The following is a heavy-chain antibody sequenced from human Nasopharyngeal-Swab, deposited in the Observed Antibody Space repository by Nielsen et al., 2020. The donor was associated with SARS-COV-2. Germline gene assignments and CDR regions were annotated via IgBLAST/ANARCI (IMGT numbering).Heavy chain of an antibody. Sequence: GESLKISCAASGFTFSSYAMHWVRQAPGKGLEYVSAISSNGGSTYYANSVKGRFTISRDNSKNTLYLQMGSLRAEDMAVYYCARDPNYYGSGSHYGMDVWGQGTTVTVSS. J-gene: IGHJ6*02. CDR1: GFTFSSYA. D-gene: IGHD3-10*01. CDR3: ARDPNYYGSGSHYGMDV. CDR2: ISSNGGST. V-gene: IGHV3-64*01.